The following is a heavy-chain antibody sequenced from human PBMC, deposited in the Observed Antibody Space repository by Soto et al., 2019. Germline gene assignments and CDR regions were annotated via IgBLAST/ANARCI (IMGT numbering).Heavy chain of an antibody. J-gene: IGHJ6*03. Sequence: PSETLSLTCAVYGGSFSGYYWSWIRQPPGKGLEWIGEINHSGSTNYNPSLKSRVTISVDTSKNQFSLKLSSVTAADTAVYYCARGGGSYYMDVWGKGTTVTVSS. CDR1: GGSFSGYY. CDR3: ARGGGSYYMDV. CDR2: INHSGST. D-gene: IGHD3-16*01. V-gene: IGHV4-34*01.